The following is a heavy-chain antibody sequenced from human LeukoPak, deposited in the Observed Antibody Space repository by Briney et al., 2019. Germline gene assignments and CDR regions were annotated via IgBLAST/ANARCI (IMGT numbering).Heavy chain of an antibody. CDR3: ARDFNSGWSRGYFDL. CDR1: GGSISSSSYY. V-gene: IGHV4-39*07. J-gene: IGHJ2*01. CDR2: IYYSGST. D-gene: IGHD6-19*01. Sequence: SETLSLTCTVSGGSISSSSYYWGWIRQPPGKGLEWIGSIYYSGSTYYNPSLKSRVTISVDTSKNQFSLKLNSVTAADTAVYYCARDFNSGWSRGYFDLWGRGFLVTVSS.